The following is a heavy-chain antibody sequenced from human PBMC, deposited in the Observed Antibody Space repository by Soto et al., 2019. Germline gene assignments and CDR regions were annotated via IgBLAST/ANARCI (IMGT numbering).Heavy chain of an antibody. J-gene: IGHJ4*02. Sequence: VQLVQSGAEVKKPGASVKVSCKTSGYTFASSGISWVRQAPGQGLEWMGWISAYKRNTNYAQKLQGRLTMTTDSSTSTAYMEARSLRSDDTAVYYCARVYGSGTQSAFFFDYWGQGTLVTVSS. CDR3: ARVYGSGTQSAFFFDY. V-gene: IGHV1-18*04. D-gene: IGHD3-10*01. CDR1: GYTFASSG. CDR2: ISAYKRNT.